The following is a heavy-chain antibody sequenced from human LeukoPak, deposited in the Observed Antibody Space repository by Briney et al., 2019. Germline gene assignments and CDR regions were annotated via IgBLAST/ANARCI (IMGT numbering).Heavy chain of an antibody. D-gene: IGHD2-15*01. CDR2: ISGSGGST. V-gene: IGHV3-23*01. J-gene: IGHJ4*02. Sequence: GGSLRLSCAASGFTFSSYAMSWVRRAPGKGLEWVSAISGSGGSTYYADSVKGRFTISRDNSKNTPYLQMNSLRAEDTAVYYCAKSASLGYCSGGSCYFDYWGQGTLVTVSS. CDR1: GFTFSSYA. CDR3: AKSASLGYCSGGSCYFDY.